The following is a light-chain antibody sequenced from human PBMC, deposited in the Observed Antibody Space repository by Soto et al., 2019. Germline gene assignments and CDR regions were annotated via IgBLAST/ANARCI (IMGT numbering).Light chain of an antibody. Sequence: QSVLTQPPSASGTPGQRVTISCSGSSSNIGSNAVSWYQQLPGTAPKVLIYSNNQRPSGVPDRFSGSKSGTSASLAISGLQSEDDADYYCATWDDSVHGWVFGGGTKLTVL. CDR2: SNN. CDR1: SSNIGSNA. J-gene: IGLJ3*02. CDR3: ATWDDSVHGWV. V-gene: IGLV1-44*01.